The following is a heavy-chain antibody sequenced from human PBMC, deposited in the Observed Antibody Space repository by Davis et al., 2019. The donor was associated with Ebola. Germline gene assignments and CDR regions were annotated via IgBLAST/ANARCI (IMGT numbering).Heavy chain of an antibody. V-gene: IGHV1-2*02. J-gene: IGHJ5*02. CDR1: GYTFTGYY. CDR3: ASNVLSVGGTLNWFDP. D-gene: IGHD1-26*01. Sequence: ASVKVSCKASGYTFTGYYMHWVRQAPGQGLEWMGWINPNSGGTNYAQKLQGRVTMTTDTSTSTAYMELRSLRSDDTAVYYCASNVLSVGGTLNWFDPWGQGTLVTVSS. CDR2: INPNSGGT.